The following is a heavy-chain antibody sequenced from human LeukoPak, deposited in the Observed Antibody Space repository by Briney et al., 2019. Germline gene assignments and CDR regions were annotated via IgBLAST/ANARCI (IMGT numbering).Heavy chain of an antibody. CDR3: AKAWYNWNYSAFDI. V-gene: IGHV3-74*01. CDR1: GFTFSSYW. D-gene: IGHD1-7*01. CDR2: INTDGSST. J-gene: IGHJ3*02. Sequence: PGGSLRLSCAASGFTFSSYWMHWVRQAPGKGLVWVSRINTDGSSTTYADSVKGRFTISRDNSKNTLYLQMNSLRAEDTAVYYCAKAWYNWNYSAFDIWGQGTMVTVSS.